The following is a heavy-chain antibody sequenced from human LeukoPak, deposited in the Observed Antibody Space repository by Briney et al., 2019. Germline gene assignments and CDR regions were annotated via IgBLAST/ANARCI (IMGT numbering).Heavy chain of an antibody. CDR1: GYTFTGYG. J-gene: IGHJ4*02. CDR3: AREVPYDSSRYYQPFDY. D-gene: IGHD3-22*01. Sequence: ASVKVSCKASGYTFTGYGISWVRQAPGQGLEWMGWINPNSGGTNYAQKFQGRVTMTRDTSISTAYMELSRLRSDDTAVYYCAREVPYDSSRYYQPFDYWGQGTLVTVSS. CDR2: INPNSGGT. V-gene: IGHV1-2*02.